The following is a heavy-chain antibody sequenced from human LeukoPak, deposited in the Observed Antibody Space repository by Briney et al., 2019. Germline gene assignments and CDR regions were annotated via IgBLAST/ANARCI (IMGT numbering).Heavy chain of an antibody. CDR3: ASGLVVVPAATLGY. CDR2: INPNSGGT. Sequence: ASVTVSCKASGYTFTGYYMHEVRQAPGQGREWMGWINPNSGGTNYAQKFQGRVTMNRDTCISTAYMELSRLRSDDTAVYFCASGLVVVPAATLGYWGQGTLVTVSS. CDR1: GYTFTGYY. D-gene: IGHD2-2*01. V-gene: IGHV1-2*02. J-gene: IGHJ4*02.